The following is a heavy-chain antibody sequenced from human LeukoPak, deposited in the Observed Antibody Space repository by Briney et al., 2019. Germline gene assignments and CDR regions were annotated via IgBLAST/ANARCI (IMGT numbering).Heavy chain of an antibody. J-gene: IGHJ3*02. CDR1: GGSITSYY. V-gene: IGHV4-4*07. D-gene: IGHD3-22*01. CDR2: IHTSGST. Sequence: SETLSLTCTVSGGSITSYYWSWIRQPAGKGLEWIGRIHTSGSTNYSPSLKSRVTMSVDTSKNQFSLKLSSVTAADTAVYYCARSYYDSSGYYLDAFDIWGQGTMVTVSP. CDR3: ARSYYDSSGYYLDAFDI.